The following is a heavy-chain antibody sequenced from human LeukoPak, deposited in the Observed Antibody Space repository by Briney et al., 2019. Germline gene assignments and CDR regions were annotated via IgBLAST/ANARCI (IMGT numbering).Heavy chain of an antibody. V-gene: IGHV3-66*01. CDR2: IYSGGST. CDR1: GFTVSSNY. Sequence: GGSLRLSCAASGFTVSSNYMSWVRQAPGKGLEWVSVIYSGGSTYYADSVKGRYTISRDNSKNTLYQQMNSLRAEDTAVYNCARGAVAGNDDYWGQGTLVTVSS. D-gene: IGHD6-19*01. CDR3: ARGAVAGNDDY. J-gene: IGHJ4*02.